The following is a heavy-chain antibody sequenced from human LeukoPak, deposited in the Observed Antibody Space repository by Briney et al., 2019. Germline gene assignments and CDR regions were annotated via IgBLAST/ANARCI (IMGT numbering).Heavy chain of an antibody. D-gene: IGHD6-13*01. Sequence: PGRSLRLSCAAAGFAFSIYGMHSVRQAPGKGLEWVAVIWDDGSNQKYADSVKGRFTISRDNSKNTLYLQMNSLRAEDTAVYYCARGRGSSWYFDYWGQGTLVTVSS. CDR2: IWDDGSNQ. CDR1: GFAFSIYG. J-gene: IGHJ4*02. V-gene: IGHV3-33*01. CDR3: ARGRGSSWYFDY.